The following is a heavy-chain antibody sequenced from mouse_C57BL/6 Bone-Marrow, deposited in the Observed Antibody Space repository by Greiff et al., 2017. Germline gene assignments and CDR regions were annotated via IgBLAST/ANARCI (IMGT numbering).Heavy chain of an antibody. CDR3: ARFYDYDVGAWFAY. J-gene: IGHJ3*01. Sequence: EVNLVESGGGLVQPGESLKLSCESNEYEFPSHDMSWVRKTPEKRLELVAAINSDGGSTYYPDTMERRFIISRDNTKRTLYLQMSSLRSEDTALYYCARFYDYDVGAWFAYWGQGTLVTVSA. CDR1: EYEFPSHD. D-gene: IGHD2-4*01. CDR2: INSDGGST. V-gene: IGHV5-2*01.